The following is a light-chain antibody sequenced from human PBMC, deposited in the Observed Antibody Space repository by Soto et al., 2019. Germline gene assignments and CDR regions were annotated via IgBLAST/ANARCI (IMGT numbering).Light chain of an antibody. CDR1: QGISNY. CDR2: AAS. Sequence: DIQMTQSTSSLSASVGDRVTITCRASQGISNYLAWYQQKPGKVPKLLIYAASTLQSGVPSRFSGSGSGTDFTRTISSLQPEDVATYYCQKYNSAPWTFGQGTKVEIK. V-gene: IGKV1-27*01. J-gene: IGKJ1*01. CDR3: QKYNSAPWT.